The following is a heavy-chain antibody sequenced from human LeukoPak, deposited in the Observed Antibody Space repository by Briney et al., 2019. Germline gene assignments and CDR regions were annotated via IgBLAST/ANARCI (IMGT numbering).Heavy chain of an antibody. CDR2: IIHSGST. CDR1: GGSFSGYY. CDR3: ARGPHTGVNYYDSSGYYY. Sequence: PSETLSLTCAVYGGSFSGYYWSWIRQPPGKGLEWMGEIIHSGSTNYNPSLKSRVTISVDTSKNQFSLKLSSVTAADTAVYYCARGPHTGVNYYDSSGYYYWGQGTLVTVSS. J-gene: IGHJ4*02. V-gene: IGHV4-34*01. D-gene: IGHD3-22*01.